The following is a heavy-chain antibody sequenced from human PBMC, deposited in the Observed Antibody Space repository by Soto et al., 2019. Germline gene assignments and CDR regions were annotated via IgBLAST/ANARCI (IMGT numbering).Heavy chain of an antibody. D-gene: IGHD5-12*01. J-gene: IGHJ3*02. Sequence: PXXSLKLSFAASGLAFTIHLLHWVLQAPGKGLVWVSRISSDGGVASYADSVKGRFTIYRDNAKNTLYLQMNSLRAEDTAVYYCASAVANTRNGLNIWGQGTMVTVSS. CDR2: ISSDGGVA. CDR3: ASAVANTRNGLNI. CDR1: GLAFTIHL. V-gene: IGHV3-74*01.